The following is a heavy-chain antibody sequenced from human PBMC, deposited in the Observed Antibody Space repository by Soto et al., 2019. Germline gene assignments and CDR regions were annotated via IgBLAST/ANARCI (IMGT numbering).Heavy chain of an antibody. J-gene: IGHJ6*03. CDR1: GFTFSSYA. CDR3: ARDPQLVRKDYYMDV. Sequence: PGGSLRLSCAASGFTFSSYAMSWVRQAPGKGLEWVAVIWYDGSNKYYADSVKGRFTISRDNSKNTLYLQMNSLRAEDTAVYYCARDPQLVRKDYYMDVWGKGTTVTVSS. CDR2: IWYDGSNK. V-gene: IGHV3-33*08. D-gene: IGHD6-6*01.